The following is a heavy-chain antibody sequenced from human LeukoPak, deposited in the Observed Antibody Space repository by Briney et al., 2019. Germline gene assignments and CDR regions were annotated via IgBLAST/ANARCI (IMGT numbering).Heavy chain of an antibody. J-gene: IGHJ4*02. D-gene: IGHD6-13*01. CDR1: GFTFDDYA. CDR2: ISWNSGSI. CDR3: AKDKGSSSSWIDY. Sequence: GRSLRLSCAASGFTFDDYAMHWVRQAPGKGLEWVSGISWNSGSIGYADSVKGRFTISRDNAKNSLYLQMNSLRAEDTALYYCAKDKGSSSSWIDYWGQGTLVTVSS. V-gene: IGHV3-9*01.